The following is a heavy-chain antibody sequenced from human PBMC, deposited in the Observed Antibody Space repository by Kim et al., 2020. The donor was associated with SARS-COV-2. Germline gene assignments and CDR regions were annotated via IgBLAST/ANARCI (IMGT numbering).Heavy chain of an antibody. Sequence: PSPKSRVTISVDTSKNQFSLKLSSVTAADTAVYYCASRAVAGTARYYFDYWGQGTLVTVSS. J-gene: IGHJ4*02. D-gene: IGHD6-19*01. V-gene: IGHV4-34*01. CDR3: ASRAVAGTARYYFDY.